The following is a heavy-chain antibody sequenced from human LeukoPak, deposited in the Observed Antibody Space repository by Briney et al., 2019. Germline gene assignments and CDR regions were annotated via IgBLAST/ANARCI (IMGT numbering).Heavy chain of an antibody. D-gene: IGHD5-24*01. CDR3: ARAGRDGYNLFHY. V-gene: IGHV4-59*01. J-gene: IGHJ4*02. Sequence: SETLSLTCTVSGGSISSYYWSWIRQPPGKGLEWIGYIYYSGTTNYNPSLKSRVTMSVDTSKNQFSLKLNSVTAADTAVYYCARAGRDGYNLFHYWGQGTLVTVSS. CDR1: GGSISSYY. CDR2: IYYSGTT.